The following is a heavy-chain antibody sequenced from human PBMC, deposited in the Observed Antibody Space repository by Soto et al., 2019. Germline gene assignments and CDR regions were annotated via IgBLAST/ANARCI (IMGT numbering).Heavy chain of an antibody. J-gene: IGHJ4*02. D-gene: IGHD6-19*01. CDR2: IGSSGTTV. CDR3: ARGRTITTYNTGWYSDY. CDR1: GFPFSDYF. Sequence: QVQLVESGGDLVKPGGSLRLSCAASGFPFSDYFMSWIRQAPGKGLEWVSYIGSSGTTVFYADSVKGRFTISRDNAKNSLYLQMNSLRVEETAVYYCARGRTITTYNTGWYSDYWGQGTLVTVSS. V-gene: IGHV3-11*01.